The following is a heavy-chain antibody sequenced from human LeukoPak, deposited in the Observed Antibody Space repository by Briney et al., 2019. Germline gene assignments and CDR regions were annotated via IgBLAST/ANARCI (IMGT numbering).Heavy chain of an antibody. CDR2: IIPIFGTA. CDR3: ARERDCSGGSCYEY. CDR1: GGAFSRYA. V-gene: IGHV1-69*13. J-gene: IGHJ4*02. D-gene: IGHD2-15*01. Sequence: SVKVSCKASGGAFSRYAISWVRQAPGQGLEWMGGIIPIFGTANYAQKFQGRVTITADESTSTAYMELSSLRSEDTAVYYCARERDCSGGSCYEYWGQGTLVTVSS.